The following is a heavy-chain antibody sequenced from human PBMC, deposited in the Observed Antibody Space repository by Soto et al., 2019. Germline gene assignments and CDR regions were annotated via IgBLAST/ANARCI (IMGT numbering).Heavy chain of an antibody. V-gene: IGHV1-18*01. J-gene: IGHJ6*02. Sequence: ASVKVSCKASGYTFTSYGISWVRQAPGQGLEWMGWISAYNGNTNYAQKLQGRVTMTTDTSTSTAYMELRSLRSDDTAVYYCAREVLLWFGELPSRYYYYGMDVWGQGTTVTVSS. CDR2: ISAYNGNT. D-gene: IGHD3-10*01. CDR3: AREVLLWFGELPSRYYYYGMDV. CDR1: GYTFTSYG.